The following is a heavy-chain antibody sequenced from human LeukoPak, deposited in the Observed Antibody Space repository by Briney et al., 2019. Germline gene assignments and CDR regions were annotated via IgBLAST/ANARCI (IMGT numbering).Heavy chain of an antibody. CDR3: ARDLGLFPIYYFDY. CDR2: INPNSGGT. Sequence: GASVKVSCKASGYTFTGYYMHWVRQAPGQGLEWMGWINPNSGGTNYAQKFQGWVTMTRDTSISTAYMELSRLRSDDTAVYYCARDLGLFPIYYFDYWGQGTLVTVSS. J-gene: IGHJ4*02. CDR1: GYTFTGYY. D-gene: IGHD3-22*01. V-gene: IGHV1-2*04.